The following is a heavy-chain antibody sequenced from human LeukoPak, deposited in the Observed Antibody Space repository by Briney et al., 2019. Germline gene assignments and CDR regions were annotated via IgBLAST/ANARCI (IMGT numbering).Heavy chain of an antibody. D-gene: IGHD6-13*01. CDR2: IIPIFGTA. CDR1: GGTFSSYA. V-gene: IGHV1-69*05. J-gene: IGHJ5*02. Sequence: SVKVSCKASGGTFSSYAISWVLQAPGQGLEWMGGIIPIFGTANYAQKFQGRVTITTDESTSTAYMELSSLRSEDTAVYYCARGVDSSSHRNWFDPWGQGTLVTVSS. CDR3: ARGVDSSSHRNWFDP.